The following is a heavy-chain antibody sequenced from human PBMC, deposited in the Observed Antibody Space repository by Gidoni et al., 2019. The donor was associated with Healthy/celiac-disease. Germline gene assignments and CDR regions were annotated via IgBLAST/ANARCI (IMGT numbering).Heavy chain of an antibody. CDR1: GFTFSNAW. J-gene: IGHJ4*02. CDR3: TTDHDSSGYYYYFDY. D-gene: IGHD3-22*01. Sequence: EVQLVESGGGLVKPGVSLRLSCAPCGFTFSNAWMSWVRQPPGKGLEWVGRIRSKTDGGTTDYAAPVKGRFTISRDDSKNTLYLQMNSLKSEDTAVYYCTTDHDSSGYYYYFDYWGQGTLVTVSS. CDR2: IRSKTDGGTT. V-gene: IGHV3-15*01.